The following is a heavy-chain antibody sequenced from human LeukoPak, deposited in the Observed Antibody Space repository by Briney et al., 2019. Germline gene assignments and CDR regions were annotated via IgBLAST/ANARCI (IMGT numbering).Heavy chain of an antibody. D-gene: IGHD3-22*01. J-gene: IGHJ6*04. CDR3: ARGPTMKMDV. CDR2: INSRSSSI. Sequence: GGSLRLSCAASGFTFSDYSMNWVRQAPGKGLKWVSSINSRSSSIYYADSVKGRFTISRDNAKNSLYLQMNSLRAEDTAVYYCARGPTMKMDVWGKGTTVTVSS. V-gene: IGHV3-21*01. CDR1: GFTFSDYS.